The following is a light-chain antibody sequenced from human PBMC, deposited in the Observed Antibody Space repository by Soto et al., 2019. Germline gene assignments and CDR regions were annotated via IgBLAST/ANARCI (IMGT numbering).Light chain of an antibody. J-gene: IGLJ2*01. CDR1: SSDVGGYNS. CDR2: DVS. Sequence: QSALTQPASVSGSPGQSITISCTGTSSDVGGYNSVSWYQQHPGEAPKLMIYDVSNRPSGVSNRFSGSKSGNTASLTISGLQAEAEADYYCSSYTSSSTSVIFGGGTKLTVL. V-gene: IGLV2-14*03. CDR3: SSYTSSSTSVI.